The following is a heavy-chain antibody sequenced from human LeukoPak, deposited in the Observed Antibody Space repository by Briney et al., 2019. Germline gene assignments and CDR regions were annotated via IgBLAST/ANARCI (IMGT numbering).Heavy chain of an antibody. CDR1: AFSLNAYN. CDR2: ISGSGGST. J-gene: IGHJ3*02. V-gene: IGHV3-23*01. CDR3: ARDPNGDYVGAFDI. Sequence: GGSLRLSCAASAFSLNAYNMNWVRQAPGKGLEWVSAISGSGGSTYYADSVKGRFTISRDNSKNTLYLQMNSLRAEDTAVYYCARDPNGDYVGAFDILGQGTMVTVSS. D-gene: IGHD4-17*01.